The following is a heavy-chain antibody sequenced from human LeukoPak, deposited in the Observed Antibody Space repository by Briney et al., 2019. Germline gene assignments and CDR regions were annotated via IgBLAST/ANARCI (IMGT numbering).Heavy chain of an antibody. CDR2: ISSSSSYI. D-gene: IGHD6-19*01. CDR1: GFTFSSYS. Sequence: GGSLRLSCAASGFTFSSYSMNWVRQAPGKGLEWDPSISSSSSYIYYADSVKGRFTISRDNAKNSLYLQMNSLRAEDTAVYYCARDQYSSGIAVAGGMDYWGQGTLVTVSS. J-gene: IGHJ4*02. CDR3: ARDQYSSGIAVAGGMDY. V-gene: IGHV3-21*01.